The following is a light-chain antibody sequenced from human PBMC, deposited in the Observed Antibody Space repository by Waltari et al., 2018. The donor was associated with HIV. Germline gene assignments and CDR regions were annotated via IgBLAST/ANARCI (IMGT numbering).Light chain of an antibody. CDR2: DAS. V-gene: IGKV1-9*01. Sequence: DIHLTQSPSLLSASLGDRVPIPCRASQGISTSLAWYQQRPGEAPRLPIYDASTLQRGVPSRFSGIASGTRFTLTISGLQHDDLAIYFCQQLYTSPLSFGGGTKVE. CDR3: QQLYTSPLS. J-gene: IGKJ4*01. CDR1: QGISTS.